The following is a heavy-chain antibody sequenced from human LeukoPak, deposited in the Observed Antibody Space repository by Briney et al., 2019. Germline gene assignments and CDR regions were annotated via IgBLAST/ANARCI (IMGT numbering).Heavy chain of an antibody. CDR3: ARETIVRGVIISEYYYHHRMDR. CDR1: GYTFTSYG. Sequence: ASVKVSCKASGYTFTSYGISWVRQAPGQGLEWMGWISAYNGNTNYAQKLQGRVTMTTDTSTSTAYMELRSLRSDDTAVYYCARETIVRGVIISEYYYHHRMDRWGQGTTGTVPS. V-gene: IGHV1-18*01. J-gene: IGHJ6*02. D-gene: IGHD3-10*01. CDR2: ISAYNGNT.